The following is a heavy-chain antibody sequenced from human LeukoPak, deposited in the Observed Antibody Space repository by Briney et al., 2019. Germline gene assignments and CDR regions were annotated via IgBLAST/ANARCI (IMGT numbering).Heavy chain of an antibody. V-gene: IGHV3-23*01. CDR2: IDISGGST. J-gene: IGHJ4*02. CDR1: GFSFSSHA. Sequence: GGSLRLSCAASGFSFSSHAMCWVRQAPGKGLEWVSSIDISGGSTYYADSVQGRFTISRDNSKNTLYLQMNSLRAEDTALYYCANEVRPNDYWGQGTLVTISS. D-gene: IGHD1-1*01. CDR3: ANEVRPNDY.